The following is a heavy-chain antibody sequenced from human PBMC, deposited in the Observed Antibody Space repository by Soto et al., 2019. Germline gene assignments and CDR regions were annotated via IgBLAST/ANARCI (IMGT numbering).Heavy chain of an antibody. V-gene: IGHV3-7*03. D-gene: IGHD2-2*01. CDR1: GFTFSSYW. Sequence: EVQLVESGGGLVQSGGSLTLSCAATGFTFSSYWMSWVRQAPGKGPEWVANIKQDGSEKKYVDSVKGRFTISRENAKNSLYLQMNSLRAEDTAVYYCAKTSVLLPAATNRGSPYNCYALDVWGQGTTVTVTS. J-gene: IGHJ6*02. CDR2: IKQDGSEK. CDR3: AKTSVLLPAATNRGSPYNCYALDV.